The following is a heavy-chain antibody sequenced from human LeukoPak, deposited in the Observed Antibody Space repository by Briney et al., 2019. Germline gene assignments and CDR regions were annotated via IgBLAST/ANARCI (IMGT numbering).Heavy chain of an antibody. J-gene: IGHJ4*02. CDR3: ARTVVPAATYFDY. V-gene: IGHV3-66*01. CDR1: GFTVSSNY. D-gene: IGHD2-2*01. Sequence: GGSLGLSCAASGFTVSSNYMSWVRQAPGKGLEWVSVIYSGGSTYYADSVKGRFTISRDNSKNTLYLQMNSLRAEDTAVYYCARTVVPAATYFDYWGQGTLVTVSS. CDR2: IYSGGST.